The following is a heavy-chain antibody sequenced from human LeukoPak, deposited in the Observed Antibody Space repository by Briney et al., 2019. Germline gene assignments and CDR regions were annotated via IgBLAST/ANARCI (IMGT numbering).Heavy chain of an antibody. Sequence: SETLSLTCTVSGGSISSGGYYWSWIRQHPGKGLEWIGYIYYSGSTYYNPSLKSRVTISVDTSKNQFSLELSSVTAADTAVYYCARGGSSYAYYYYGMDVWGQGTTVTVSS. J-gene: IGHJ6*02. D-gene: IGHD6-6*01. CDR1: GGSISSGGYY. V-gene: IGHV4-31*03. CDR2: IYYSGST. CDR3: ARGGSSYAYYYYGMDV.